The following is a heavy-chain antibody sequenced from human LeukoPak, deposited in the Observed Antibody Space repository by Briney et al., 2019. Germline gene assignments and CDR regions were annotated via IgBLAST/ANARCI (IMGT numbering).Heavy chain of an antibody. Sequence: GESLRLSCATSGFTFSNYWMSWLRQVPGKGLVWVSRIKKDGSSATYAESVKGRFTISRDNARSTLYLHMNSLRVDDTAVYYCAKSDWFDPWGRGILVTVSS. J-gene: IGHJ5*02. CDR3: AKSDWFDP. CDR2: IKKDGSSA. CDR1: GFTFSNYW. V-gene: IGHV3-74*01.